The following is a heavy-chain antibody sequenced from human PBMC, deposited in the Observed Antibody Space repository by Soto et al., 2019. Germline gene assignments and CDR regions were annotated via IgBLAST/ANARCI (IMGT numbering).Heavy chain of an antibody. D-gene: IGHD1-7*01. Sequence: EVQLVESGGGLVKPGGSLRLSCAASGFTFSSYSMNWVRQAPGKGLEWVSSISSSSSYIYYADSVRGRFTISRDRSKNTLYLQMSSLRAEDTALYYCAKNQERELPRVIDFWGQGTLVTVSS. V-gene: IGHV3-21*04. CDR3: AKNQERELPRVIDF. J-gene: IGHJ4*02. CDR2: ISSSSSYI. CDR1: GFTFSSYS.